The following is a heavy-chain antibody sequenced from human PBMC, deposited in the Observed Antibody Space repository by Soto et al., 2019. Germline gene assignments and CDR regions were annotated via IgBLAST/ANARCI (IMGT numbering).Heavy chain of an antibody. J-gene: IGHJ5*02. CDR3: ATANWSHHYFDP. CDR2: INHSGSP. V-gene: IGHV4-34*01. Sequence: QVRLQQWGTGLLKSSETLSLTCAVYGGSFSGYYWSWLRQPPGKGLEWIGEINHSGSPNYNPSLKSRVTISVDTSKNQFSLKMTSVPAADTAVYYCATANWSHHYFDPWGQGTLVTGSS. D-gene: IGHD1-1*01. CDR1: GGSFSGYY.